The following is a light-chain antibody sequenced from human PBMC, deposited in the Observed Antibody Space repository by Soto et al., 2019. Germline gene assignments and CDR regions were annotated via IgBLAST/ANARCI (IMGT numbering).Light chain of an antibody. CDR2: AAS. CDR3: QQYYRYPHT. CDR1: QGISSY. Sequence: AIRMTQSPSSFSASTGDRVTITCRASQGISSYLACYQQKPGKAPKLLIYAASTLQSGVPSRFSGSGSGTDFTLTISCLQSEDFATYYCQQYYRYPHTFGQGTKVEIK. V-gene: IGKV1-8*01. J-gene: IGKJ1*01.